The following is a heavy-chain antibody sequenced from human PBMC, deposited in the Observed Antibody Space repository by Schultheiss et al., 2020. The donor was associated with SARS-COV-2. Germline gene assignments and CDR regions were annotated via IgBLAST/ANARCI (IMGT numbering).Heavy chain of an antibody. CDR1: GFTFSDYY. CDR2: ISSSSSTI. J-gene: IGHJ6*02. CDR3: ARGGGYCSSTSGYNYYYGMDV. D-gene: IGHD2-2*02. V-gene: IGHV3-11*04. Sequence: GGSLRLSCAASGFTFSDYYMSWIRQAPGKGLEWVSYISSSSSTIYYADSVKGRFTISRDNAKNSLYLQMNSLRAEDTAVYYCARGGGYCSSTSGYNYYYGMDVWGQGTTVTVSS.